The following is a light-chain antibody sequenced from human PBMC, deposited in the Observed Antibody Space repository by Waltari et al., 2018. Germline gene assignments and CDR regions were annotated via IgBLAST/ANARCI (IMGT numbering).Light chain of an antibody. CDR1: SDDIASYNR. J-gene: IGLJ3*02. V-gene: IGLV2-18*02. CDR2: EVT. Sequence: QSALTQPPSVSGSPGHSVTLSCTGTSDDIASYNRVSWYQQPPGTAPRLILYEVTYRPSGVPDRFSGSKSGNTASLTISGLQAQDEADYYCSSITGSSTWVFGGGTKLTVL. CDR3: SSITGSSTWV.